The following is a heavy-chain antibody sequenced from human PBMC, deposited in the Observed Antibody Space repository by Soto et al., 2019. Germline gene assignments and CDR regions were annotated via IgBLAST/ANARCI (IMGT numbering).Heavy chain of an antibody. J-gene: IGHJ6*01. CDR1: GFTFSSYA. Sequence: EVRLLESGGGLVQPGGPLRLSCAASGFTFSSYAMSWVRQAPGKGREWVSTIIGSGGSANYADSVKGRFTISRDSFKNTLYLQMNSLRARDTAVYYCARQFLITMLGYYYGMDVWGQGTTVTVSS. CDR2: IIGSGGSA. CDR3: ARQFLITMLGYYYGMDV. V-gene: IGHV3-23*01. D-gene: IGHD3-3*01.